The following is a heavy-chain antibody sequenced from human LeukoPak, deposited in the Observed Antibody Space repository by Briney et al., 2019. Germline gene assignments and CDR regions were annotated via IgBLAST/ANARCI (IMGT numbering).Heavy chain of an antibody. Sequence: GGSLRLSCAASGFTFSDYYMSWIRQAPGKGLEWVSYISSSSSYTNYADSVKGRFTISRDNAKNSLYLQMNSLRAEDTAVYYCARDGPDFWSGYYWEVWGQGTLVTVSS. CDR2: ISSSSSYT. CDR3: ARDGPDFWSGYYWEV. J-gene: IGHJ4*02. V-gene: IGHV3-11*06. D-gene: IGHD3-3*01. CDR1: GFTFSDYY.